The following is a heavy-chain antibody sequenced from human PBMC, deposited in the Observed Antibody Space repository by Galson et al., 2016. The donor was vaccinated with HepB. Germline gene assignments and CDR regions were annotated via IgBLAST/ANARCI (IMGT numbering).Heavy chain of an antibody. CDR1: GGSFNGYY. D-gene: IGHD3-3*01. CDR3: ARGRKYYDLWSGSHGMDV. CDR2: INHSGFT. J-gene: IGHJ6*02. Sequence: SETLSLTCAVYGGSFNGYYWNWIRQPPGKGLEWIGEINHSGFTNYDPSLKGRVTLSVDTSNHQFSLKLNSVTAADTAVYYCARGRKYYDLWSGSHGMDVWGQGTTVTVS. V-gene: IGHV4-34*01.